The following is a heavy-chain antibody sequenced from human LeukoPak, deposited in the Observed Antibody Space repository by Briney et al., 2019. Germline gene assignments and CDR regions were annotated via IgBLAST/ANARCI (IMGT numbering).Heavy chain of an antibody. V-gene: IGHV1-69*06. J-gene: IGHJ3*02. CDR2: IIPIFGTA. CDR3: AREYCSGGSCPGAFDI. D-gene: IGHD2-15*01. Sequence: GASVKVSCKASGGTFSSYAISWVRQAPGQGLEWMGGIIPIFGTANYAQKFQGRVTITADKSTSTAYMELSSLRSEDTAVYYCAREYCSGGSCPGAFDIWGQGTMVTVSS. CDR1: GGTFSSYA.